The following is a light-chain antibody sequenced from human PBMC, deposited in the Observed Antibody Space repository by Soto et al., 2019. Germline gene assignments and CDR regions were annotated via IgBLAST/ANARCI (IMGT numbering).Light chain of an antibody. J-gene: IGLJ1*01. CDR3: CSYAGRYTFV. Sequence: QSALTQPRSVSGSPGQSVTISCTGTSSDVGGYNYVSWYQQHPGKAPKLMIYDVSKRPSGVPDRFSGSKSGNPASLTISGLQAEDEADYYCCSYAGRYTFVFGTGTKLTVL. CDR1: SSDVGGYNY. V-gene: IGLV2-11*01. CDR2: DVS.